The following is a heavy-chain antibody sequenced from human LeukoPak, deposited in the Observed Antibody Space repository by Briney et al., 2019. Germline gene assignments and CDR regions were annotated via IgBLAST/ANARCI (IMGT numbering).Heavy chain of an antibody. J-gene: IGHJ4*02. Sequence: GGSLRLSCAASGFTFSSYAMSWVRQAPGKGLEWVSAISGSGGSTYYADSVKGRFTISRDNSKNTLYLQMNGLRAEDTAVYYCAKDSWIVVVPVAYFDYWGQGTLVTVSS. CDR3: AKDSWIVVVPVAYFDY. CDR1: GFTFSSYA. CDR2: ISGSGGST. D-gene: IGHD2-2*01. V-gene: IGHV3-23*01.